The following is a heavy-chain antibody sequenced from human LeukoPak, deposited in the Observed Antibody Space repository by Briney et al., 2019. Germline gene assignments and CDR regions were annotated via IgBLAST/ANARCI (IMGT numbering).Heavy chain of an antibody. J-gene: IGHJ3*02. D-gene: IGHD6-13*01. CDR1: GFTFDDYA. V-gene: IGHV3-9*01. Sequence: TGGSLRLSCAASGFTFDDYAMPWVRQAPGKGLEWVSGISWNSGSIGYADSVKGRFTISRDNAKNSLYLQMNSLRAEDTAVYYCAKTNNIAAHDAFDIWGQGTMVTVSS. CDR3: AKTNNIAAHDAFDI. CDR2: ISWNSGSI.